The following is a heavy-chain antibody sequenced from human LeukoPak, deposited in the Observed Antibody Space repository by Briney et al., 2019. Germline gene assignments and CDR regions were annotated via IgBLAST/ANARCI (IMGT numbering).Heavy chain of an antibody. Sequence: SETLSLTCTVSGGSINGRYWSWIRXPXGKELEWIGYIFYSGTTYYNPSLKSRVTISVDVSRNQFSLRVTSVTPADTAVYYCARSDFWSGFDYWGQGTLVTVSS. CDR2: IFYSGTT. V-gene: IGHV4-59*11. J-gene: IGHJ4*02. CDR1: GGSINGRY. D-gene: IGHD3-3*01. CDR3: ARSDFWSGFDY.